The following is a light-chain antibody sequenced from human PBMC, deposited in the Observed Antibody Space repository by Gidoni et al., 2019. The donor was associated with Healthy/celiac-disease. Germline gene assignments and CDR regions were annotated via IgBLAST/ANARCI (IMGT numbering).Light chain of an antibody. CDR3: QQYNNWPPLT. J-gene: IGKJ4*01. CDR1: QSVSSN. V-gene: IGKV3-15*01. CDR2: GAS. Sequence: EIVMTQSPATLSVSPGERATLSCRASQSVSSNLAWYQQKPGQAPRLLIYGASTRATGLPARFSGSGSGTEFTLTICSLQSEDFAVYYCQQYNNWPPLTFGGXTQVEIK.